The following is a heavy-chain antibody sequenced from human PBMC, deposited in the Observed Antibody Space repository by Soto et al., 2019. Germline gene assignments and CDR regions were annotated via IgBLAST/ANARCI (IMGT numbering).Heavy chain of an antibody. CDR2: IGGSGTAT. CDR3: AQVSDTSACPYSHGVDV. Sequence: GGSLRLSCVASGFTFSSCAMSWVRQAPGKGLEWVSIIGGSGTATYYADSVKGRFTISRDNSKNTLYLQMSSLRVEDTAVYYCAQVSDTSACPYSHGVDVWGQGTRVTVSS. D-gene: IGHD6-19*01. CDR1: GFTFSSCA. J-gene: IGHJ6*02. V-gene: IGHV3-23*01.